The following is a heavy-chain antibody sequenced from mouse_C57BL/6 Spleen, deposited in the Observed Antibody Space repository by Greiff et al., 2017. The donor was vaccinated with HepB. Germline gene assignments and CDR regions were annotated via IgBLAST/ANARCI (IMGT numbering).Heavy chain of an antibody. J-gene: IGHJ2*01. CDR3: ARDQGENYYGSNYFDY. D-gene: IGHD1-1*01. Sequence: EVHLVESGGGLVKPGGSLKLSCAASGFTFSSYAMSWVRQTPEKRLEWVATISDGGSYTYYPDNVKGRFTISRDNAKNNLYLQMSHLKSEDTAMYYCARDQGENYYGSNYFDYWGQGTTLTVSS. CDR1: GFTFSSYA. CDR2: ISDGGSYT. V-gene: IGHV5-4*01.